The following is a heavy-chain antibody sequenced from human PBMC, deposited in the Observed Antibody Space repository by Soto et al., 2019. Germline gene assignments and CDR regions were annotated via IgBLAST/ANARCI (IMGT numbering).Heavy chain of an antibody. CDR2: ISYDGSNK. CDR3: VLWPPYYFDY. J-gene: IGHJ4*02. V-gene: IGHV3-30-3*01. CDR1: GFTFSSYA. D-gene: IGHD3-10*01. Sequence: GGSLRLSCAASGFTFSSYAMHWVRQAPGKGLEWVAVISYDGSNKYYADSVKGRFTISRDNSKNTLYLQMNSLRAEDTAVYYCVLWPPYYFDYWGQGTLVSVSS.